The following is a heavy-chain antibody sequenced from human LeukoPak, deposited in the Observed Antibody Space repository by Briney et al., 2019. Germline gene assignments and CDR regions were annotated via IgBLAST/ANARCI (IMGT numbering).Heavy chain of an antibody. Sequence: SETLSLTCTVSGDSISDFYWTWIRQTPGKGLEWIGFISSSGNSNYSPSLESRVSFSLDTSKSQFSLSLKSVTAADTAVYYCARVFRGAVTSNWPDPWGQGILVTVSS. V-gene: IGHV4-59*01. D-gene: IGHD3-3*01. CDR2: ISSSGNS. CDR3: ARVFRGAVTSNWPDP. CDR1: GDSISDFY. J-gene: IGHJ5*02.